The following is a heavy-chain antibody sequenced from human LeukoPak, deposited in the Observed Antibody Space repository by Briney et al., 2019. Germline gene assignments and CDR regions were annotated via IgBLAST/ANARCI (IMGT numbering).Heavy chain of an antibody. CDR1: GFTFSDYY. Sequence: GSLRLSCAATGFTFSDYYMSWIRQAPGKGLEGVSYISSSGSTIYYADSVKGRFTISRVNGKKSLYLQMNSLRAEDTAVYYCARGRWLPSSEFGDYWGQGTLVTVSS. CDR3: ARGRWLPSSEFGDY. D-gene: IGHD5-12*01. V-gene: IGHV3-11*04. CDR2: ISSSGSTI. J-gene: IGHJ4*02.